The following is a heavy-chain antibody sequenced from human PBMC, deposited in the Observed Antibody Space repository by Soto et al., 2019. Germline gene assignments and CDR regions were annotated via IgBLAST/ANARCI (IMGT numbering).Heavy chain of an antibody. V-gene: IGHV4-59*08. CDR2: IYYTGTT. D-gene: IGHD4-17*01. CDR3: ANSYGDYVSY. J-gene: IGHJ4*02. CDR1: YASINNYH. Sequence: SETLSLTCTVSYASINNYHWTWIRQPPGKGLEWIAYIYYTGTTNFNPSLKSRVTISMDTSKNQFSLKLRSVTAADTAVYYCANSYGDYVSYWGQGTLVTVSS.